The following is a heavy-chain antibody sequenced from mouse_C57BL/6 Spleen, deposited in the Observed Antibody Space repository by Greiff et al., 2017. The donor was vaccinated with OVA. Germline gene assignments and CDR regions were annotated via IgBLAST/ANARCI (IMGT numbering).Heavy chain of an antibody. D-gene: IGHD1-2*01. Sequence: VQLQQSGPELVKPGASVKISCKASGYAFSSSWMNWVKQRPGKGLEWIGRIYPGDGDTNYNGKFKGKATLTADKSSSTAYMQLSSLTSADSAVYFGAGLGGTAWYFDVWGTGTTVTVSS. V-gene: IGHV1-82*01. CDR3: AGLGGTAWYFDV. CDR2: IYPGDGDT. J-gene: IGHJ1*03. CDR1: GYAFSSSW.